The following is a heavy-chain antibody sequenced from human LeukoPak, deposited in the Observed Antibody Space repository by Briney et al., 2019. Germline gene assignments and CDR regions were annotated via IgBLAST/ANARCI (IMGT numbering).Heavy chain of an antibody. D-gene: IGHD3-22*01. CDR3: ARGGGYDSSGYPIDAFDI. V-gene: IGHV1-69*04. CDR1: GGTFSSYA. Sequence: GASVKVSCKASGGTFSSYAISRVRQAPGQGLEWMGRIIPILGIANYAQKFQGRVTITADKSTSTAYMELSSLRSEDTAVYYCARGGGYDSSGYPIDAFDIWGQGTMVTVSS. J-gene: IGHJ3*02. CDR2: IIPILGIA.